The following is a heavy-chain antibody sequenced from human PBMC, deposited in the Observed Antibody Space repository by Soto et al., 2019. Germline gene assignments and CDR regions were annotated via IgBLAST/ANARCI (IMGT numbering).Heavy chain of an antibody. CDR2: MDSYTGNT. Sequence: QAQLVQSGAEVKKPGASVKISCKASGYTLSTYDINWVRQAAGQGLEWMGWMDSYTGNTGYAQEFQGRLIMTRDTSINAAYMELSSLQSEDTAVYFCATGGQTLDYWGQGTLVTVSS. J-gene: IGHJ4*02. CDR1: GYTLSTYD. V-gene: IGHV1-8*01. CDR3: ATGGQTLDY.